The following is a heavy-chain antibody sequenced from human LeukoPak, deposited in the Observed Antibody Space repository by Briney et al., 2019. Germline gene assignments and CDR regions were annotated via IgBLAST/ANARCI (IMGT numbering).Heavy chain of an antibody. CDR2: ISYDGSNK. D-gene: IGHD3-9*01. Sequence: GRSLRLSCAASGFTFSSYAMHWVRQAPGKGLEWVAVISYDGSNKYYADSVKGRFTISRDNSKNTLYLQMNSLRAEDTAVYYCARGGPDYDILTGLNYWGQGTLVTVSS. CDR1: GFTFSSYA. V-gene: IGHV3-30-3*01. J-gene: IGHJ4*02. CDR3: ARGGPDYDILTGLNY.